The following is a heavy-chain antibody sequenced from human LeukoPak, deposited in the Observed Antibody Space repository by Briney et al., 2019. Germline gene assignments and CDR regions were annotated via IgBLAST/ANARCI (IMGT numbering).Heavy chain of an antibody. J-gene: IGHJ4*02. CDR3: ARAGGSGYDI. CDR2: ISAYNGNT. D-gene: IGHD5-12*01. CDR1: GYTFTGYD. Sequence: ASVTVSCKASGYTFTGYDSSGVRQPPGQGLEWMGWISAYNGNTNYAQKLQGRFTMTTDTSTSTAYMELRSLRSDDTAVYYCARAGGSGYDIWGQGTLVTVSS. V-gene: IGHV1-18*04.